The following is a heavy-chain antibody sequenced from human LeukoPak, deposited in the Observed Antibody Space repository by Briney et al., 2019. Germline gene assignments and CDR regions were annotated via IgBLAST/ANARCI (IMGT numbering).Heavy chain of an antibody. Sequence: PGGSLRLSCAASGFTFSSYGMHWVRQAPGKGLECVGVIWYDGSNKYYADSVKGRFTISRDNSKNTLYLQMNSLRAEDTAVYYCAREWGYCSGGSCYGGAYFDYWGQGALVTVSS. V-gene: IGHV3-33*01. J-gene: IGHJ4*02. CDR1: GFTFSSYG. CDR2: IWYDGSNK. D-gene: IGHD2-15*01. CDR3: AREWGYCSGGSCYGGAYFDY.